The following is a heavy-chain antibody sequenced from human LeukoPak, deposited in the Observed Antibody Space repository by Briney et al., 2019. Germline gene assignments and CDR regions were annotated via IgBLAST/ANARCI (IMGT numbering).Heavy chain of an antibody. CDR2: INPNSGGT. CDR3: ARSLAYDSSDYEDDAFDI. Sequence: GASVKVSCKGSGYTFTGYYMHWVRQAPGQGLEWMGWINPNSGGTNYAQKFQGWVTMTRDTSISTAYMELSRLRSDDTAVYYCARSLAYDSSDYEDDAFDIWGQGTMVTVSS. D-gene: IGHD3-22*01. V-gene: IGHV1-2*04. J-gene: IGHJ3*02. CDR1: GYTFTGYY.